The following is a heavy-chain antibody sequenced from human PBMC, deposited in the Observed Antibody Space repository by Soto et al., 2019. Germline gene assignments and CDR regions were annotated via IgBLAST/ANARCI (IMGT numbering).Heavy chain of an antibody. D-gene: IGHD3-22*01. CDR3: ARDSFTPYGSSRYLSWYFDV. CDR1: GGTFSSYA. Sequence: GASVKVSCKASGGTFSSYAISWVRQAPGQGLEWMGGIIPIFGTANYAQKFQGRVTITADESTSTAYMELSSLRSEDTAVHYCARDSFTPYGSSRYLSWYFDVWGRVPLVTVSS. V-gene: IGHV1-69*13. J-gene: IGHJ2*01. CDR2: IIPIFGTA.